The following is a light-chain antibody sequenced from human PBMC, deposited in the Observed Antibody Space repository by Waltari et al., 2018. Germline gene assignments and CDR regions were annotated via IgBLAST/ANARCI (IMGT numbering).Light chain of an antibody. CDR2: EVS. Sequence: QSALTPPAFVSGSPGQSITISCTGTSNDVGGYGYVSWYQQYPGKAPQLVIYEVSYRASGISTRFSGSKSGNTASLTISGLQAEDEADYYCSSHTSTVPHVFGTGTRVTVV. CDR3: SSHTSTVPHV. CDR1: SNDVGGYGY. V-gene: IGLV2-14*01. J-gene: IGLJ1*01.